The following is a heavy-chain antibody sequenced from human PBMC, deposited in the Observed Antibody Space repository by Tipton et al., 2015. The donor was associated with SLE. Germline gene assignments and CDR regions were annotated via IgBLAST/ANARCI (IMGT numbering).Heavy chain of an antibody. V-gene: IGHV3-64*02. Sequence: SLRLSCAASGFTFSNYAMHWVRQAPGKGLEYVSAITTNGGSTYYADSVKGRFTIYRDNSKNTVYLQMGSLRAEDMGVYYCGMAVAWGQGTLVTVPS. CDR2: ITTNGGST. CDR1: GFTFSNYA. D-gene: IGHD6-19*01. CDR3: GMAVA. J-gene: IGHJ5*02.